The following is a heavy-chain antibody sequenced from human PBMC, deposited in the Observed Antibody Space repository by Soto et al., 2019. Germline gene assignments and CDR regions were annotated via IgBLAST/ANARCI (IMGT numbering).Heavy chain of an antibody. CDR1: GFTFSSSA. CDR2: LSVSGGST. V-gene: IGHV3-23*01. J-gene: IGHJ6*02. D-gene: IGHD3-10*01. Sequence: EVQLLESGGGLVQPGGSLRLSCAASGFTFSSSAMSWVRQAPGKGLEWVSALSVSGGSTYYADSVKGRFTISRDNSKNILYLKINSLRAEDAAVYYGAKVQITIRIGRDVWGQGTSVTVSS. CDR3: AKVQITIRIGRDV.